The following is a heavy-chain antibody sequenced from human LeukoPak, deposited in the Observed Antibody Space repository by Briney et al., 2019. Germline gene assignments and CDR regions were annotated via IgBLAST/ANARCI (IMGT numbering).Heavy chain of an antibody. CDR2: IYHSGST. CDR3: ARDLRTTTDDAFDI. J-gene: IGHJ3*02. CDR1: GGSFSGYY. Sequence: PSETLSLTCAVYGGSFSGYYWSWIRQPPGKGLEWIGSIYHSGSTYYNPSLKSRVTISVDTSKNQFSLKLSSVTAADTAVYYCARDLRTTTDDAFDIWGQGTMVTVSS. V-gene: IGHV4-34*01. D-gene: IGHD4-11*01.